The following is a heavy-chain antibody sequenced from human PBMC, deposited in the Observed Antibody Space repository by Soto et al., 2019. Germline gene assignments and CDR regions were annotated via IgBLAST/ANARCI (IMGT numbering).Heavy chain of an antibody. J-gene: IGHJ4*02. CDR1: GGTFSPYT. CDR3: TRDWEITVSTWSFGGF. Sequence: QVQLVHSGAEVKKPGSSVKVACKASGGTFSPYTINWVRQAPGQGLEWMGRIIPFHGETNYAQKFQARVTITADKSTSTAYMELSGLRFEDTAMYYCTRDWEITVSTWSFGGFWGRGTLVTVSS. CDR2: IIPFHGET. V-gene: IGHV1-69*08. D-gene: IGHD3-16*01.